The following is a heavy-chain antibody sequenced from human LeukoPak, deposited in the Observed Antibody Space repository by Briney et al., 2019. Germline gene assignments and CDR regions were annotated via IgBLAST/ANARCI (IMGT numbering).Heavy chain of an antibody. J-gene: IGHJ4*02. D-gene: IGHD3-3*01. CDR3: ARQPQKTYYDFWSGYYSY. CDR1: GGSISSSPYY. Sequence: SETLSLTCTVSGGSISSSPYYWAWIRQPPGKGLEWIGSIYYSGSTYYNPSLKSRVTISADTSRNQFSLRLTSVTAADTAVYYCARQPQKTYYDFWSGYYSYWGQGTLVTVSS. V-gene: IGHV4-39*01. CDR2: IYYSGST.